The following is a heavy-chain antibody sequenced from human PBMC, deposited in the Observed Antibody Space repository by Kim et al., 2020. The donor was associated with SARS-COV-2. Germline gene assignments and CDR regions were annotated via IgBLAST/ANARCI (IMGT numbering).Heavy chain of an antibody. D-gene: IGHD3-16*01. CDR3: ARDRGAYNYDYVPPDY. Sequence: GGSLRLSCATSGFTLRSYAMHWVRQGPRKGLEWVAVISDDGSNKFYADSVKGRFTISRDNSKNTLYLQMNSLRAEDTAVYYCARDRGAYNYDYVPPDYWGQGILVTVSS. CDR1: GFTLRSYA. CDR2: ISDDGSNK. J-gene: IGHJ4*02. V-gene: IGHV3-30-3*01.